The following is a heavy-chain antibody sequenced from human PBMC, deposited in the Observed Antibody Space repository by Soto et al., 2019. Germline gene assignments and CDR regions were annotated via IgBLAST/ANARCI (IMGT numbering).Heavy chain of an antibody. D-gene: IGHD3-10*01. V-gene: IGHV3-48*03. CDR2: ISSSGSTI. CDR3: ARFWNGFGELWSDY. CDR1: GFTFSSYE. J-gene: IGHJ4*02. Sequence: EVQLVESGGGLVQPGGSLRLSCAASGFTFSSYEMNWVRQAPGKGLEWVSYISSSGSTIYYADSVKGRFTISRDNAKNSLYLQMNSLRAEDTAVYYCARFWNGFGELWSDYWGQGTLVTVSS.